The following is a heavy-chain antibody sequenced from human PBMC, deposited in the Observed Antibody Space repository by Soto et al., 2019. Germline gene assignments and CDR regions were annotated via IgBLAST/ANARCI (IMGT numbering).Heavy chain of an antibody. J-gene: IGHJ4*02. V-gene: IGHV1-3*01. D-gene: IGHD1-26*01. CDR3: AREPSKSIVGATDDY. CDR1: GYTFTSYA. Sequence: GASVKVSCKASGYTFTSYAMHWVRQAPGQRLEWMGWINAGNGNTKYSQKFQGRVTITRDTSASTAYMELSSLRSEDTAVYYCAREPSKSIVGATDDYWGQGTLVTVS. CDR2: INAGNGNT.